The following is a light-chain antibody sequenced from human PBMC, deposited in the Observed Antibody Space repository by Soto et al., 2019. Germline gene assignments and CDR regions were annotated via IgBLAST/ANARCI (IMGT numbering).Light chain of an antibody. CDR2: GAS. CDR3: QHPLT. Sequence: EIVLTQSPGTLSLSPGERATLSCRASQSVSSSYLAWYQQKPGQAPRLLIYGASSKATGIPDRFSGSGSGTDFILTISRLEPEVFALYYCQHPLTFGGGTKVDIK. V-gene: IGKV3-20*01. J-gene: IGKJ4*01. CDR1: QSVSSSY.